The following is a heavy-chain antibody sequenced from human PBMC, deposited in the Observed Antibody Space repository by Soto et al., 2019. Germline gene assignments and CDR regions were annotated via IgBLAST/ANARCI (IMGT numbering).Heavy chain of an antibody. J-gene: IGHJ3*02. CDR3: AKRLGGLTGHDVFDI. CDR1: VYTFTSYG. V-gene: IGHV1-18*01. Sequence: ASVTVSCKASVYTFTSYGISWVRQAPGQGLEWMGWISAYNGNTNYAQKFQGRVTMTTDISTSTAYMELRSLRSDDTAVFYCAKRLGGLTGHDVFDIWGKGKMVTVSS. CDR2: ISAYNGNT. D-gene: IGHD7-27*01.